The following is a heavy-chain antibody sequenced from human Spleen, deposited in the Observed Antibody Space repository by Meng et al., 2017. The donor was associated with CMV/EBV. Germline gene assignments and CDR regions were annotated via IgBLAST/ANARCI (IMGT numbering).Heavy chain of an antibody. Sequence: QQCGAGLLKPAEPLSLPCTVSRSPISISSYDLGWIRQPPGKGLEWIGSIYYSGSTYYNPSLKSRVTLSVDTSKNQFSLKLSSVTAADTAVYYCASFPPPGKQWLVTDYWGQGTLVTVSS. CDR2: IYYSGST. CDR3: ASFPPPGKQWLVTDY. D-gene: IGHD6-19*01. V-gene: IGHV4-39*07. CDR1: RSPISISSYD. J-gene: IGHJ4*02.